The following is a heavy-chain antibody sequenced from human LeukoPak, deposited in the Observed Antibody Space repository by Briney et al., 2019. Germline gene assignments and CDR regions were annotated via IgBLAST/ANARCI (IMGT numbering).Heavy chain of an antibody. V-gene: IGHV3-21*01. CDR3: ARVGSSSGWYGWFDP. J-gene: IGHJ5*02. CDR2: ISSSSSYI. Sequence: GGSLRLACAASGFTFTSYSMNWVRQAPGKGLEWVSSISSSSSYIYYADSVKGRFTISRDNAKNSLFLQMNRLRAEDTAVYYCARVGSSSGWYGWFDPWGQGTLVTVSS. D-gene: IGHD6-19*01. CDR1: GFTFTSYS.